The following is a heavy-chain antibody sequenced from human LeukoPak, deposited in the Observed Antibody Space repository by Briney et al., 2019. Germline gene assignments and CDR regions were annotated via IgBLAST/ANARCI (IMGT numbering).Heavy chain of an antibody. Sequence: PGGSLRLSCAASGFTFSSYSMNWVRQAPGKGLEWVSAISGSGGSTYYADSVKGRFTISRDNSKNTLYLQMNSLRAEDTAVYYCAKGEISGWYYFDYWGQGTLVTVSS. CDR2: ISGSGGST. D-gene: IGHD6-19*01. V-gene: IGHV3-23*01. CDR1: GFTFSSYS. J-gene: IGHJ4*02. CDR3: AKGEISGWYYFDY.